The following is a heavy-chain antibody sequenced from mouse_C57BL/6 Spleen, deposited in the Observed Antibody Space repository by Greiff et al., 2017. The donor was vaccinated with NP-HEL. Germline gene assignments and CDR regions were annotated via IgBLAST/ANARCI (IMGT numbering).Heavy chain of an antibody. D-gene: IGHD2-14*01. CDR3: ARQVRGDWYFDY. Sequence: EVKLVESGGGLVQPGGSLKLSCAASGFTFSDYYMYWVRQTPEKRLEWVAYISNGGGSTYYPDTVKGRFTISRDNAKNTLYLQMSRLKSEDTAMYYCARQVRGDWYFDYWGQGTTLTVSS. V-gene: IGHV5-12*01. CDR1: GFTFSDYY. J-gene: IGHJ2*01. CDR2: ISNGGGST.